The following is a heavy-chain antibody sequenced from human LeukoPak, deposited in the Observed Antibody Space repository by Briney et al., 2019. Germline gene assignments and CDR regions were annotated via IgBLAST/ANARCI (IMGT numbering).Heavy chain of an antibody. D-gene: IGHD3-3*01. V-gene: IGHV1-18*01. Sequence: ASVKVSCGASGYTFETYGITWVRQAPGQGLQWLGWISAFNGNTNYAQNTDYAQNVQGRVTLTTDASTGTAYMELRSLRSDDTAVYYCARFGGGPHFYYYMDVWGKGTTVIVSS. CDR2: ISAFNGNT. CDR3: ARFGGGPHFYYYMDV. CDR1: GYTFETYG. J-gene: IGHJ6*03.